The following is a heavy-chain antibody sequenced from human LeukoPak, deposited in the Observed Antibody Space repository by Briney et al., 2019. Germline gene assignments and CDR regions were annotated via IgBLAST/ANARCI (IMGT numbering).Heavy chain of an antibody. CDR2: IIPIFGTA. D-gene: IGHD3-10*01. Sequence: SVKVSCKASGATFSSYAISWVRQAPGQGLEWMGVIIPIFGTANYAQKFQGRVTITADESTSTAYMELSSLRSEDTAVYYCARIGYYGSGSSGSNTGEFDYWGQGTLVTVSS. CDR1: GATFSSYA. CDR3: ARIGYYGSGSSGSNTGEFDY. J-gene: IGHJ4*02. V-gene: IGHV1-69*13.